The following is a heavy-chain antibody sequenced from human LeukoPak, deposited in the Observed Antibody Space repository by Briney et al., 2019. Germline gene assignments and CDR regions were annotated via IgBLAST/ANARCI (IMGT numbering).Heavy chain of an antibody. V-gene: IGHV1-8*02. CDR2: MNPNSGNT. J-gene: IGHJ6*03. CDR3: ARGTRGSSWYRYYYYMDV. Sequence: ASVKVSCKASGYTFTSYGISWVRQAPGQGLEWMGWMNPNSGNTGYAQKFQGRVTMTRNTSISTAYMELSSLRSEDTAVYYCARGTRGSSWYRYYYYMDVWGKGTTVTISS. D-gene: IGHD6-13*01. CDR1: GYTFTSYG.